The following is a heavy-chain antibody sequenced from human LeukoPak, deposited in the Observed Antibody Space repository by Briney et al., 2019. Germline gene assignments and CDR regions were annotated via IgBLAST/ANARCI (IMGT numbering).Heavy chain of an antibody. CDR3: ARARRSDGSGPPYFDY. V-gene: IGHV3-7*01. CDR2: IQQDGSEK. J-gene: IGHJ4*02. CDR1: GFTFTSYW. D-gene: IGHD6-19*01. Sequence: GGSLRLSCAASGFTFTSYWMSWVRQAPGKGLEWVANIQQDGSEKYYVDSVKGRFTISRDNAKNSLYLQMNSLRVEDTAVYYCARARRSDGSGPPYFDYWGQGTLVTVSS.